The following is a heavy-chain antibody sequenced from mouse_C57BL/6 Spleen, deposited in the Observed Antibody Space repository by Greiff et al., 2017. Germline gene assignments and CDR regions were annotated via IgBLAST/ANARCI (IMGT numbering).Heavy chain of an antibody. CDR2: ISGGGGNT. J-gene: IGHJ3*01. V-gene: IGHV5-9*01. D-gene: IGHD2-3*01. CDR1: GFTFSSYT. Sequence: EVMLMEPGGGLVKPGGSLKLSCAASGFTFSSYTMSWVRQTPGRRLEWVATISGGGGNTYYPESVKGRFTLSGDNAKNTLYLQMSSLRSEDTASYYCARQMGRTYVVYYGRFAYWGQGTLVTVSA. CDR3: ARQMGRTYVVYYGRFAY.